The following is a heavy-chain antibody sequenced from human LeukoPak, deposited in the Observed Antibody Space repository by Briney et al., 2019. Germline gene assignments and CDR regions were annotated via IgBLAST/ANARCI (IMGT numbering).Heavy chain of an antibody. CDR3: ARDLRGRSGCPGY. Sequence: ASVKVSCKASGYTFTGYYMHWVRQAPGQGLEWMGWISAYNGNTNYAQKLQGRVTMTTDTSTSTAYMELRSLRSDDTAVYYCARDLRGRSGCPGYWGQGTLVTVSS. CDR2: ISAYNGNT. J-gene: IGHJ4*02. D-gene: IGHD6-19*01. CDR1: GYTFTGYY. V-gene: IGHV1-18*04.